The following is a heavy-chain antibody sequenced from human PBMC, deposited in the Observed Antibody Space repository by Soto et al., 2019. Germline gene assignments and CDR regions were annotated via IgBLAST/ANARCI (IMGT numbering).Heavy chain of an antibody. CDR2: ISPSNGNT. CDR1: GYTFTSYG. D-gene: IGHD4-17*01. Sequence: ASVKVSCKASGYTFTSYGISWVRQAPGQGPEWMGWISPSNGNTNYAQNLQGRVTMTTDTSTTTAYMELRSLRSDDTAVYYCARPMTTVTQRDAFDIWGQGTMVTVSS. CDR3: ARPMTTVTQRDAFDI. J-gene: IGHJ3*02. V-gene: IGHV1-18*01.